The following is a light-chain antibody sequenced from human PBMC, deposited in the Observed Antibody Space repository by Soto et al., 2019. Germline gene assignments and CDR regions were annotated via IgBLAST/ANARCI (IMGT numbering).Light chain of an antibody. Sequence: QSVLTQPASVSGSPGQSITISCTGTSSDIGAYNFVSWYQQHPGKAPKLMLYDVNIRPSGLSNRFSGSKADNTAFLTISVLPAEDEDDLYCTSWRTSDTLIFGGGTKVTVL. CDR3: TSWRTSDTLI. J-gene: IGLJ2*01. V-gene: IGLV2-14*03. CDR2: DVN. CDR1: SSDIGAYNF.